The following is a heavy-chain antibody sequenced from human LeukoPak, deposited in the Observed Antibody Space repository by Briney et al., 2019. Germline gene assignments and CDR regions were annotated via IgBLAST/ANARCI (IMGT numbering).Heavy chain of an antibody. D-gene: IGHD3-10*01. CDR1: GFTFSSYS. V-gene: IGHV3-48*04. J-gene: IGHJ3*02. Sequence: PGGSLRLSCAASGFTFSSYSMNWVRQAPGKGLEWVSYISSSSSTIYYADSVKGRFTISRDNAKNSLYLQVDSLRAEDTAVYYCARDHGDSTRLGAFDIWGQGTMVTVSS. CDR3: ARDHGDSTRLGAFDI. CDR2: ISSSSSTI.